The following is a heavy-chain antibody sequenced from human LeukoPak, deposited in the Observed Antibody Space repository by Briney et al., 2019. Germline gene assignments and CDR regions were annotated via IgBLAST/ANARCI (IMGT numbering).Heavy chain of an antibody. J-gene: IGHJ4*02. D-gene: IGHD5-18*01. V-gene: IGHV4-61*01. CDR2: LYYSGST. CDR1: GGSVSSGNYY. CDR3: ARDKQPGDY. Sequence: PSETLSLTCTVSGGSVSSGNYYWSWIRQPPGKGLEWIGYLYYSGSTTYNPSLKSRVTISVDTSKNQLSLKLSSVTAADTAVYYCARDKQPGDYWGQGTLVTVSS.